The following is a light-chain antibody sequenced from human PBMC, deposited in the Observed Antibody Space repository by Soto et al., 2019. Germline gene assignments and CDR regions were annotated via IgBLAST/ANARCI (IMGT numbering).Light chain of an antibody. Sequence: QSVLTQPASVSGSPGQSITIFCTGTSSDVVGYNYVSWYQQRPGKPPKLMIYDVTNRPSGVSNRFSGSKSGSTASLTISGLQAEDEGDYYCSSYTNRNTVVFGGGTKLTVL. J-gene: IGLJ3*02. CDR2: DVT. CDR1: SSDVVGYNY. V-gene: IGLV2-14*03. CDR3: SSYTNRNTVV.